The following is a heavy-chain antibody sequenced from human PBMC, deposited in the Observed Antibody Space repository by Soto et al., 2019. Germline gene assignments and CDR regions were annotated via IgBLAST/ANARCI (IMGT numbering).Heavy chain of an antibody. CDR2: IYSGGST. Sequence: GSLRLSCAASGFPVSSNYMSWVRQATGKGLEWVSVIYSGGSTYYADSVKGRFTISRDNSKNTLYLQMNSLRAEDTAVYYCAREGIYDSSGYYHGFDYWGQGTLVTVSS. V-gene: IGHV3-53*01. J-gene: IGHJ4*02. D-gene: IGHD3-22*01. CDR1: GFPVSSNY. CDR3: AREGIYDSSGYYHGFDY.